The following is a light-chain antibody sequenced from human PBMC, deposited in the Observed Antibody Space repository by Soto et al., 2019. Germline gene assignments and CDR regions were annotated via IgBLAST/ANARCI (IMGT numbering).Light chain of an antibody. J-gene: IGKJ4*01. V-gene: IGKV3-15*01. CDR2: GAS. Sequence: EIVMTQSPASLSVSPGERATLSCRASQSVHGSLAWYQQIPGQAPRLLIYGASTRATGISARFSGSGSETEFTLSISSLQSTDFAVYYCQQYYDWPSLTFGGGTKVDIK. CDR1: QSVHGS. CDR3: QQYYDWPSLT.